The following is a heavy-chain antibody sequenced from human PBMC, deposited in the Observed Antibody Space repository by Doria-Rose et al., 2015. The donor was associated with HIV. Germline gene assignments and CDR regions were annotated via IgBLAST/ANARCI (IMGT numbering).Heavy chain of an antibody. J-gene: IGHJ4*02. CDR1: GGSISHYY. Sequence: QAQLQESGPGLVKPSETLSLTCSVSGGSISHYYWSWIRQPPGKGLEYIGDIFYTGSTNYSPSLKSRVSISIDTSKNKFSLRLSSATAADTAVYYCARVLSGTYDYWGQGTLVTVSS. CDR3: ARVLSGTYDY. CDR2: IFYTGST. D-gene: IGHD1-26*01. V-gene: IGHV4-59*01.